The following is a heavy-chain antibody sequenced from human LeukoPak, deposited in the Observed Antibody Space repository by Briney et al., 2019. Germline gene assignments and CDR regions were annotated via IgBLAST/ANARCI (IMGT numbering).Heavy chain of an antibody. CDR3: ARASGSYSSFDY. CDR1: GGSISSYY. J-gene: IGHJ4*02. D-gene: IGHD1-26*01. V-gene: IGHV4-59*01. CDR2: IYYSGST. Sequence: PSETLSLTCTVSGGSISSYYWGWIRQPPGKGLEWIGYIYYSGSTNYNPSLKSRVTISVDTSKNQFSLKLSPVTAADTAVYYCARASGSYSSFDYWGQGTLVTVSS.